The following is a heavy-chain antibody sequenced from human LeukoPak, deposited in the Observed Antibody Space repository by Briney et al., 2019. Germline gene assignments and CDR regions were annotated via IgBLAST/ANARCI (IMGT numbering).Heavy chain of an antibody. CDR1: GGTFSSYA. Sequence: GASVKVSCKASGGTFSSYAISWVRQAPGQGLEWMGRIIPILGIANYAQKFQGRVTITADKSTSTAYMELSSLRSEDTAVYYCARGVWTEMATITDYFDYWGQGTLVTVSS. CDR3: ARGVWTEMATITDYFDY. CDR2: IIPILGIA. D-gene: IGHD5-24*01. J-gene: IGHJ4*02. V-gene: IGHV1-69*04.